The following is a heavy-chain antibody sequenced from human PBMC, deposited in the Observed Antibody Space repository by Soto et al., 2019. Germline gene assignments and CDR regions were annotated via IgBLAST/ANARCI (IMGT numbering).Heavy chain of an antibody. D-gene: IGHD3-9*01. J-gene: IGHJ3*02. CDR1: GFTFSDYY. Sequence: GGSLRLSCAAAGFTFSDYYMSWIRQAPGKGLEWVSYISSSSSYTNYADSEKGRFTIYRDNAKNSLYLQMNSLRAEDTAVYNSARNFFREYFDPAGLFHIWGQGPMFT. CDR3: ARNFFREYFDPAGLFHI. V-gene: IGHV3-11*03. CDR2: ISSSSSYT.